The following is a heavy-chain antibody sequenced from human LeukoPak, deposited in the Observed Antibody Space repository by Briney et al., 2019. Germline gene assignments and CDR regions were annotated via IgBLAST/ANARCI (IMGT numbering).Heavy chain of an antibody. J-gene: IGHJ6*03. CDR1: RFTVRSNY. Sequence: TGGSLRLSCAASRFTVRSNYMSWVRQAPGKGLEWVSVIYSGGRTYYADAVKGRLTISRDNSKNTLYLQMNSLRAEDTAVYYCARSPYNWNDSPYYMDVWGKGTTVTVSS. CDR3: ARSPYNWNDSPYYMDV. CDR2: IYSGGRT. V-gene: IGHV3-66*02. D-gene: IGHD1-1*01.